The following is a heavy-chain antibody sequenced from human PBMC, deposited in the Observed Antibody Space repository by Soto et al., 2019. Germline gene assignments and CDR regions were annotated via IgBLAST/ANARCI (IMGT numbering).Heavy chain of an antibody. CDR3: ARGHSNGWYQHFDF. Sequence: GESLKISCQGSGYIFANYCIAWVRQMPGKGLEFMGIIYPGDSDTRYGPSFEGHVTISADKSTRTAYLQWSSLKASDTAIYYCARGHSNGWYQHFDFWGQGTLVTVSS. D-gene: IGHD6-19*01. CDR1: GYIFANYC. V-gene: IGHV5-51*01. J-gene: IGHJ4*02. CDR2: IYPGDSDT.